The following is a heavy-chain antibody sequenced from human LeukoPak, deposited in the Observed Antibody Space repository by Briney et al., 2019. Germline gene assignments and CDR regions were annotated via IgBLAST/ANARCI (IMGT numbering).Heavy chain of an antibody. J-gene: IGHJ5*02. CDR1: GGTFSSYA. V-gene: IGHV1-69*06. Sequence: ASVKVSCKASGGTFSSYAISWVRQAPGQGLEWMGGIIPIFGTANYAQKFQGRVTITADKSTSTAYMELSSLRSEDTAVYYCARDQLYCSSSSCRNLGWFDPWGQGTLVTVSS. CDR2: IIPIFGTA. D-gene: IGHD2-2*01. CDR3: ARDQLYCSSSSCRNLGWFDP.